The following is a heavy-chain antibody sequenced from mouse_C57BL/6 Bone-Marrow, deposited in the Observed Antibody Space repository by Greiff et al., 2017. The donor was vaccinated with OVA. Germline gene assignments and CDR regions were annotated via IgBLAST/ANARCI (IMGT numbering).Heavy chain of an antibody. V-gene: IGHV1-82*01. CDR3: AVITTVNAY. J-gene: IGHJ3*01. D-gene: IGHD1-1*01. CDR2: IYPGDGDT. Sequence: QVQLQQSGPEPVKPGASVKISCKASGYAFSSSWMNWVKQRPGKGLEWIGRIYPGDGDTNYNGKFKGKATLTADKSSSTAYMQLSSLTSEDSAVYFCAVITTVNAYWGQGTLVTVSA. CDR1: GYAFSSSW.